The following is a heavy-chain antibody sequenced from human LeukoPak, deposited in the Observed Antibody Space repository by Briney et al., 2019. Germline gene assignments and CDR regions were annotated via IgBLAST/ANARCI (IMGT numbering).Heavy chain of an antibody. V-gene: IGHV1-69*04. J-gene: IGHJ6*03. CDR3: ARDFVGSDLYLGGCSSTSCLYYYYYYMDV. CDR1: GGTFSSYA. D-gene: IGHD2-2*01. CDR2: IIPILGIA. Sequence: GASVKVSCKASGGTFSSYAISWVRQAPGQGLEWVGRIIPILGIANYAQKFQSRVTITADKSTSTAYMELSSLRSEDTAVYYCARDFVGSDLYLGGCSSTSCLYYYYYYMDVWGKGTTVTVSS.